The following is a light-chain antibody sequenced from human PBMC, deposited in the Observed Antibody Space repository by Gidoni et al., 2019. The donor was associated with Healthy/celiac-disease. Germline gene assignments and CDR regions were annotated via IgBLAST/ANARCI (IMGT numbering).Light chain of an antibody. Sequence: DIQMTQSPSSLSASVGDRVTITCRASQSISSYLNWYQQKPGKAPKLLIYAASSLQSGVPSRFSGSGYGTDFTLTISSLQPEDFATYYCQQSYSTLWTFXQXTKVEIK. J-gene: IGKJ1*01. CDR1: QSISSY. CDR2: AAS. CDR3: QQSYSTLWT. V-gene: IGKV1-39*01.